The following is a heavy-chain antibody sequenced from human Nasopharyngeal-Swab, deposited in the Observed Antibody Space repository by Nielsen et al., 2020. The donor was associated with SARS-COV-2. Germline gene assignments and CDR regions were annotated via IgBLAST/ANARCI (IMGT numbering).Heavy chain of an antibody. Sequence: SETLSLTCTVSGYPISSGYYWGWIRQPPGKGLEWIASIYHSGNTYYNPSLKSRVTISVDTSKNQFSLKLNSVTAADTALYFCVHLWLPGFWGQGTLVTVSS. CDR1: GYPISSGYY. J-gene: IGHJ4*02. D-gene: IGHD2-21*01. CDR3: VHLWLPGF. V-gene: IGHV4-38-2*02. CDR2: IYHSGNT.